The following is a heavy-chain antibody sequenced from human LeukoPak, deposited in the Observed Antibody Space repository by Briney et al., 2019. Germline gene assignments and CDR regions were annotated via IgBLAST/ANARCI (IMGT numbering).Heavy chain of an antibody. CDR3: ARAGAYCGGDCYQYYFDY. CDR1: GGTFSSYA. J-gene: IGHJ4*02. D-gene: IGHD2-21*02. Sequence: ASVKVSCKASGGTFSSYAISWVRQAPGQGLEWMGRIIPIFGIANYAQKFQGRVTITADKSTSTAYMELSSLRSEDTAVYYCARAGAYCGGDCYQYYFDYWGQGTLVTVSP. V-gene: IGHV1-69*04. CDR2: IIPIFGIA.